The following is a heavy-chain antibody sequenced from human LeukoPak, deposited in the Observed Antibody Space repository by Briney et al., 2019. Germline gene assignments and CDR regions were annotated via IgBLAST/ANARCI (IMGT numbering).Heavy chain of an antibody. CDR3: ARLGVVRGVIPWYYYYMDV. Sequence: ASVKVSCKASGYTFTGYYMHWVRQAPGQGLEWMGWINPNSGGTNYAQKFQGRVTMTRDTSISTAYMELSRLRSDDTAVYYCARLGVVRGVIPWYYYYMDVWGKGTTVTVSS. V-gene: IGHV1-2*02. CDR1: GYTFTGYY. J-gene: IGHJ6*03. CDR2: INPNSGGT. D-gene: IGHD3-10*01.